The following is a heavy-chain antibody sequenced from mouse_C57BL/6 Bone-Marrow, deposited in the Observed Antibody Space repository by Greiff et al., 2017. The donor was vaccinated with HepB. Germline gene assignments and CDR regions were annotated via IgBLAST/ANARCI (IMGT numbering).Heavy chain of an antibody. V-gene: IGHV14-4*01. Sequence: EVKLMESGAELVRPGASVKLSCTASGFNIKDDYMHWVKQRPEQGLEWIGWIDPENGDTEYASKFQGKATITADTSSNTAYLQLSSLTSEDTAVYYCTSYSNYEAYWGQGTLVTVSA. D-gene: IGHD2-5*01. J-gene: IGHJ3*01. CDR3: TSYSNYEAY. CDR2: IDPENGDT. CDR1: GFNIKDDY.